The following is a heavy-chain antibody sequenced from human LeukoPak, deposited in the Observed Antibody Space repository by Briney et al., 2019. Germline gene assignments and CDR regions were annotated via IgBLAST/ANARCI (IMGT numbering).Heavy chain of an antibody. V-gene: IGHV1-2*02. Sequence: ASVKVSCKASGYTFTGYYMHWVRQAPGQGLEWMGWISPNSGGTNYAQKFQGRVTMTRDTSISTAYMELSRLSSDDTAVYYCARVHGRYYDDSCGYFYFDYWGQGTLVTVSS. J-gene: IGHJ4*02. D-gene: IGHD3-22*01. CDR1: GYTFTGYY. CDR3: ARVHGRYYDDSCGYFYFDY. CDR2: ISPNSGGT.